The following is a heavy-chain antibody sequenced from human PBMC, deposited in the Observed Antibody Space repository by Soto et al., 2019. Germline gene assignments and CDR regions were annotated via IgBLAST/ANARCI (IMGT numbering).Heavy chain of an antibody. CDR1: GYTFTSYG. Sequence: WASLKVSCKASGYTFTSYGITWVRQAPGQGLEWMGLISDFNGNIKYAQKFQGRVTMTTDTSTSTAYMELRSLGSDDTAVYYCARVEDYFDSSGYNHWGQGTLVTVSS. CDR2: ISDFNGNI. V-gene: IGHV1-18*04. D-gene: IGHD3-22*01. CDR3: ARVEDYFDSSGYNH. J-gene: IGHJ4*02.